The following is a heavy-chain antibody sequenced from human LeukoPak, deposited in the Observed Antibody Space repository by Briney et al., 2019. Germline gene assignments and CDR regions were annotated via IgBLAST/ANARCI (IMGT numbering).Heavy chain of an antibody. Sequence: GGSLRLSCAASGFTFSTYAMNWVRQAPGKGLEWVSAFSGSGGRAYYADSVKGRFTISRDNAKNSLYLQMNSLRAEDTAVYYCARGGTCYYNLMDVWGQGTTVTVSS. D-gene: IGHD2-15*01. V-gene: IGHV3-23*01. CDR2: FSGSGGRA. CDR3: ARGGTCYYNLMDV. J-gene: IGHJ6*02. CDR1: GFTFSTYA.